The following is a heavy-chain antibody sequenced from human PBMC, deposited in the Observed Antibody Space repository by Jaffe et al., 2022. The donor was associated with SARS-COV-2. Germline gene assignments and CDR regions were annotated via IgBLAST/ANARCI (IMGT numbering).Heavy chain of an antibody. CDR3: ARGGLWFGDLSRDGFFDS. V-gene: IGHV1-3*01. J-gene: IGHJ4*02. D-gene: IGHD3-10*01. CDR1: GYNFKSHA. Sequence: QVQLVQSGAELKKPGASVTVSCEASGYNFKSHALHWVRQAPGQSLEWMGWIDGGSLQTKYSQKFQDRVTITKDTSARRASMELSSLTSEDTAVYYCARGGLWFGDLSRDGFFDSWGQGTLVTVSS. CDR2: IDGGSLQT.